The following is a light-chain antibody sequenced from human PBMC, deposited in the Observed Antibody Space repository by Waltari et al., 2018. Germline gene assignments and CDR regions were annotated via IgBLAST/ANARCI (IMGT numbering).Light chain of an antibody. CDR1: DSDVGAYNF. J-gene: IGLJ1*01. CDR3: SSYTTSNAPGV. Sequence: QSALTQPASVPGSPGQSITISCTGTDSDVGAYNFVSWYRQHPGKAPHLIIYEVSEPAPGISDRFSGSTSANTASLTISGLQADAEAVYYCSSYTTSNAPGVFGTGTKVTVL. CDR2: EVS. V-gene: IGLV2-14*01.